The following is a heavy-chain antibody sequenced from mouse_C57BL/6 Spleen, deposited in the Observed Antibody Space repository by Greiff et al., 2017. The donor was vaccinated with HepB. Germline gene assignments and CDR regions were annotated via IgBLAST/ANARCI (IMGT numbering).Heavy chain of an antibody. CDR1: GYTFTSYW. Sequence: VQLQQSGAELVKPGASVKLSCKASGYTFTSYWMHWVKQRPGQGLEWIGMIHPNSGSTNYNEKFKSKATLTVDKSSSTAYMQLSSLTSEDSAVYYCAPYDSYAMDYWGQGTSVTVSS. J-gene: IGHJ4*01. CDR3: APYDSYAMDY. D-gene: IGHD6-5*01. CDR2: IHPNSGST. V-gene: IGHV1-64*01.